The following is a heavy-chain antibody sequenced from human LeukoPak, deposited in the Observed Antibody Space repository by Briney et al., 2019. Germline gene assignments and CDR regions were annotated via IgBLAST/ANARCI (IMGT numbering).Heavy chain of an antibody. Sequence: GESLKISCKGSGYSFTSYWIGWARQMPGKGLEWMGIIYPGDSDTRYSPSFQGQVTISADKSISTAYLQWSSLKASDTAMYYCASSLGVYDSSGYRVFDYWGQGTLVTVSS. V-gene: IGHV5-51*01. D-gene: IGHD3-22*01. CDR1: GYSFTSYW. CDR3: ASSLGVYDSSGYRVFDY. CDR2: IYPGDSDT. J-gene: IGHJ4*02.